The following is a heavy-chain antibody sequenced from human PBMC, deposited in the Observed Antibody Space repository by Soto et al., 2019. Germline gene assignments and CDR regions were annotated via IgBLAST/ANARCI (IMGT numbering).Heavy chain of an antibody. CDR3: VGEDFDY. Sequence: GGSLRLSCTASGFTFSNYWTHWVRQAAGQGLEWVSRIKSDGTYTNYADSVKGRFTISRDNAKNTLSLQMHSLRAEDTAVYFCVGEDFDYWGQGTQVTVSS. J-gene: IGHJ4*02. V-gene: IGHV3-74*01. CDR2: IKSDGTYT. CDR1: GFTFSNYW. D-gene: IGHD3-16*01.